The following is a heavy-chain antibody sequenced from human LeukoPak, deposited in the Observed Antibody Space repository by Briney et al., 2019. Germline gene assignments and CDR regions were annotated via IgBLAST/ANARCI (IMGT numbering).Heavy chain of an antibody. Sequence: GGSLILSCAASGFSFSASTMHWVRQAPGKGLESVSAISRNGGTTYYAKSVKGRFTISRDNSKNTLYLQMDSLRAEDMAVYYCARVRADYCDSTGYYGPFDFWGQGTLVTVSS. CDR2: ISRNGGTT. J-gene: IGHJ4*02. CDR3: ARVRADYCDSTGYYGPFDF. CDR1: GFSFSAST. D-gene: IGHD3-22*01. V-gene: IGHV3-64*01.